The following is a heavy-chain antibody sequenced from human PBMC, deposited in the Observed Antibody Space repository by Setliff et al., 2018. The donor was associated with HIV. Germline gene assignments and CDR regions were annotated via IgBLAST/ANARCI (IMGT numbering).Heavy chain of an antibody. Sequence: SETLSLTCTVSGGSISSSSYYWGWIRQPPGKGLEWIGSIYYSGNTYYNPSLKSRVTISVDTSKNQFSLNLNSVTAADTALYYCARDRGILSNWLYYFDSWGQGTLVT. CDR3: ARDRGILSNWLYYFDS. D-gene: IGHD6-13*01. CDR2: IYYSGNT. CDR1: GGSISSSSYY. V-gene: IGHV4-39*07. J-gene: IGHJ4*02.